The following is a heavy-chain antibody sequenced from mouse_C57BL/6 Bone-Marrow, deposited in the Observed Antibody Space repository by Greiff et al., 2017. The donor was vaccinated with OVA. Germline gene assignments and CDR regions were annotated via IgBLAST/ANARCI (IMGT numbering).Heavy chain of an antibody. D-gene: IGHD2-2*01. CDR1: GFSLSTSGMG. Sequence: QVQLKESGPGILQSSQTLSLTCSFSGFSLSTSGMGVSWIRQPSGKGLEWLAHIYWDDDKRYNPSLKSRLTISKDTSRNQVFLKITSVDTADTATYYCARTMIYYGYEDYAMDYWGQGTSVTVSS. J-gene: IGHJ4*01. CDR3: ARTMIYYGYEDYAMDY. CDR2: IYWDDDK. V-gene: IGHV8-12*01.